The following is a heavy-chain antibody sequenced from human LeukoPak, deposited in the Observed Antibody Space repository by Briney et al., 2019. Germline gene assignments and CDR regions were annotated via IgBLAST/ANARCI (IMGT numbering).Heavy chain of an antibody. D-gene: IGHD1-26*01. J-gene: IGHJ4*02. CDR2: IFPGDSDT. CDR1: AYSFTNYW. Sequence: GESLKIPCQTSAYSFTNYWIGWVRQLPGKGLEWVGIIFPGDSDTHYSPSFRGQVTLSAYQSNTTAYLQWHSLKASDSAIDYCVRHQRWSYHFYYWGQGTLISASS. V-gene: IGHV5-51*01. CDR3: VRHQRWSYHFYY.